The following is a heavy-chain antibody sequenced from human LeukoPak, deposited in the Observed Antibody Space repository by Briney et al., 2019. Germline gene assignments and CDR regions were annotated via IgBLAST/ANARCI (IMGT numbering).Heavy chain of an antibody. J-gene: IGHJ4*02. CDR2: IYYSGST. CDR1: GGSISSYY. D-gene: IGHD3-16*02. Sequence: SETLSLTCSVHGGSISSYYWSWIRQPPGKGLEWIGYIYYSGSTNYNPSLKSRVTISVDKYKNQFSLKLSSVTAADSAVYYCARGYYDYVWGSYRIHFDYWGQGTLVTVSS. CDR3: ARGYYDYVWGSYRIHFDY. V-gene: IGHV4-59*01.